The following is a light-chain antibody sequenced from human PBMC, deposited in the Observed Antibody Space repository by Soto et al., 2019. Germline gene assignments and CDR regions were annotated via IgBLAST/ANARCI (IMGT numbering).Light chain of an antibody. V-gene: IGKV1-5*03. CDR3: QHYNSYSEA. CDR1: QTISSW. J-gene: IGKJ1*01. CDR2: KAS. Sequence: DIQMTQSPSTLSGSVGDRVTTTCRASQTISSWLAWYQLKPGKAPKLLIYKASTLKSGVPSRFSGSGSGTEFTLTSSSLQPDDFATYYCQHYNSYSEAFGQGTKVELK.